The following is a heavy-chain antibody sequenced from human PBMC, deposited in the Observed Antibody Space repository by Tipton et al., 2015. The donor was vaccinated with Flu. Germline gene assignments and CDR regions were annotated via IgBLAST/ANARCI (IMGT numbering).Heavy chain of an antibody. J-gene: IGHJ4*02. CDR1: GFSVSNNY. D-gene: IGHD6-19*01. CDR2: MYSAGNT. CDR3: AGWIGGRSVFY. V-gene: IGHV3-53*01. Sequence: SLRLSCAASGFSVSNNYLSWVRQAPGKGLEWVSVMYSAGNTDYADSVKGRFTISRDNSMNTLYLQMNSLRAEDTAVYYRAGWIGGRSVFYWGQGALVTVSS.